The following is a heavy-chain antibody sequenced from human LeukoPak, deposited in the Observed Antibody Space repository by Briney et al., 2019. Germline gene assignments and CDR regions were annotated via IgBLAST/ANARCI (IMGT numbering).Heavy chain of an antibody. D-gene: IGHD6-13*01. Sequence: GGSLRLSCAASGFTFSSYAMHWVRQAPGKGLEWVAVISYDGSNKYYADSVKGRFTISRDNSKNTLYLQMNSLRAEDTAVYYCARETLQQLVDAFDIWGQGTMVTVSS. CDR1: GFTFSSYA. J-gene: IGHJ3*02. CDR3: ARETLQQLVDAFDI. V-gene: IGHV3-30*04. CDR2: ISYDGSNK.